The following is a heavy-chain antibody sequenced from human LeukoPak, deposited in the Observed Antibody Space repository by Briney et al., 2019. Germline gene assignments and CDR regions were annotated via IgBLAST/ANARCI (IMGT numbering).Heavy chain of an antibody. CDR3: ARDSRGDYYDSSLLFGDAFDI. CDR2: INWNGGST. CDR1: GFTFDDYG. V-gene: IGHV3-20*04. Sequence: GGSLRLSCAASGFTFDDYGMSWVRQAPGKGLEWVSGINWNGGSTGYADSVKGRFTISRDNAKNSLYLQMNSLRAEDTALYYCARDSRGDYYDSSLLFGDAFDIWGQGTMVTVSS. D-gene: IGHD3-22*01. J-gene: IGHJ3*02.